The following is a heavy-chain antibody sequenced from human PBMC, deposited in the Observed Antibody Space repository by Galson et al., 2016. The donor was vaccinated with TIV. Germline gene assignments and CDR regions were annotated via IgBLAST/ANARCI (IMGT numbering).Heavy chain of an antibody. CDR2: IYSTGRT. V-gene: IGHV3-53*01. J-gene: IGHJ4*02. CDR1: GFTVSNNY. CDR3: ARWGRYYPLYFDF. Sequence: SLRLSCAASGFTVSNNYMSWVRQAPGKGLEWVSIIYSTGRTHYADSVKGRFTISRDNSKNTLFLQMNSLRAEDTAVYFCARWGRYYPLYFDFWGLGTLVTVSS. D-gene: IGHD3-10*01.